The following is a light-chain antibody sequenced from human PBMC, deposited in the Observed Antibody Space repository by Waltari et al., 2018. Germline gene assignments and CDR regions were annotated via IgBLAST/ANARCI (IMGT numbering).Light chain of an antibody. Sequence: QSALTQPASVSGSPGQSITLSCTGRRIDVEGYNLVSWYQQNPDKAPKLIIYEVNKQPSGVSYRFSGSKSCNTASLTISGLQADDEADYYCCSYAGTSIYVFGTGTKVTV. CDR3: CSYAGTSIYV. CDR2: EVN. J-gene: IGLJ1*01. V-gene: IGLV2-23*02. CDR1: RIDVEGYNL.